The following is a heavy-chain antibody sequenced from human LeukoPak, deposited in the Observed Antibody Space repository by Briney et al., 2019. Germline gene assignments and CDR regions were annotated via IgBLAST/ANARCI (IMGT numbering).Heavy chain of an antibody. CDR2: ISGGGGDT. Sequence: GGSLRLSCAASGFTFSSYPMSWVRQAPGKGLEWVSAISGGGGDTYYADSVKGRFTISRDNSKNTLYLQMNSLRAEDTALYHCATSSGWYPKYFDYWGQGTLVTVSS. J-gene: IGHJ4*02. V-gene: IGHV3-23*01. CDR3: ATSSGWYPKYFDY. D-gene: IGHD6-19*01. CDR1: GFTFSSYP.